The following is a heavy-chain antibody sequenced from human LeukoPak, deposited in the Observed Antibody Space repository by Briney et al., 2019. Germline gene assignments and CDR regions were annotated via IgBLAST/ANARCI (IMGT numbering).Heavy chain of an antibody. J-gene: IGHJ5*02. CDR3: ARGRSSWELLSKGWFDP. CDR1: GGSISSSNR. CDR2: IYHSGST. D-gene: IGHD1-26*01. V-gene: IGHV4-4*02. Sequence: PSETLSLTCAVSGGSISSSNRWSWVRQPPGKGLEWIGEIYHSGSTNYNPSLKSRVTISVDKSKNQFSLKLSSVTAADTAVYYCARGRSSWELLSKGWFDPWGQGTLVTVSS.